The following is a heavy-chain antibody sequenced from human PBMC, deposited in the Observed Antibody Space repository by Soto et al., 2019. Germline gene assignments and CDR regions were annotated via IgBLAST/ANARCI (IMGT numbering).Heavy chain of an antibody. V-gene: IGHV4-39*01. CDR3: ARLPVGPDYYFDY. J-gene: IGHJ4*02. D-gene: IGHD3-3*01. CDR2: IYYSGST. CDR1: GGSISSSSYY. Sequence: PSETLSLTCTVSGGSISSSSYYWGWIRQPPGKGLEWIGSIYYSGSTYYNPSLKSRVTISVDTSKNQFSLKLSSVTAADTAVYYCARLPVGPDYYFDYWGQGTLVTVSS.